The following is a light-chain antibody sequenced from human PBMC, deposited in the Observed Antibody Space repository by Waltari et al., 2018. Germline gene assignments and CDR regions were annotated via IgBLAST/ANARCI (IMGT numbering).Light chain of an antibody. Sequence: DIQMTQSPSTLSASVGDRVTITCRASQSISSWLAWYQQKPGKAPKLLIYKASSLESGVPSXXSGSGSGTEFXLTISSLQPDDFATYYCQQYNSYPWTFGQGTKVEIK. CDR1: QSISSW. J-gene: IGKJ1*01. CDR3: QQYNSYPWT. V-gene: IGKV1-5*03. CDR2: KAS.